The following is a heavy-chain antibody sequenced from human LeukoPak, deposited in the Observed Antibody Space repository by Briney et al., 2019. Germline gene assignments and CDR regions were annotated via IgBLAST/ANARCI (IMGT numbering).Heavy chain of an antibody. CDR3: ARARSSYYGMDV. V-gene: IGHV3-48*03. J-gene: IGHJ6*02. Sequence: PGGSLRLSCAASGFTFSSYEMNWVRQAPGKGLEWVSYISGSGSTIYYADSVKGRFTISRDNAKNSLYLQMNSLRAEDTAVYYCARARSSYYGMDVWGQGTTVTVSS. CDR1: GFTFSSYE. CDR2: ISGSGSTI.